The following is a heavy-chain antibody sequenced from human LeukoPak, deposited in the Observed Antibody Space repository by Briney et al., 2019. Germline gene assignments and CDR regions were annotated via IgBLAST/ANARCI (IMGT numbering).Heavy chain of an antibody. D-gene: IGHD6-19*01. CDR3: ASNFGAVARRSDWFDP. CDR2: INHSGST. V-gene: IGHV4-34*01. J-gene: IGHJ5*02. CDR1: GGSFRGYY. Sequence: SETLSLTCAVYGGSFRGYYWSWIRQPPGKGLECIGEINHSGSTNYNPSLKSRVTISVDTSKNQFSLKLSSVTAADTAVYYCASNFGAVARRSDWFDPWGQGTLVTVSS.